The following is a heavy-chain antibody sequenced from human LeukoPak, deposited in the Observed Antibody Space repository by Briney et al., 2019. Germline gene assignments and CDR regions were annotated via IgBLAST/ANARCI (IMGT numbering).Heavy chain of an antibody. Sequence: PSETLSLTCTVSGGSISSYYWSWIRQPAGKGLEWIGRIYTSGSTNYNPSLKSRVTMSVDTSKNQFSLKLSSVTAADTAVYYCASSPTHYDSSGYLDYWGQGTLVTVSS. CDR1: GGSISSYY. D-gene: IGHD3-22*01. CDR3: ASSPTHYDSSGYLDY. V-gene: IGHV4-4*07. J-gene: IGHJ4*02. CDR2: IYTSGST.